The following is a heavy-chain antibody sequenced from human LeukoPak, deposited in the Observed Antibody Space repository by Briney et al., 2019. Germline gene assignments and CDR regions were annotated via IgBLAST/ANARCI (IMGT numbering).Heavy chain of an antibody. J-gene: IGHJ5*02. CDR3: ARDTMSYYDSSGSVFDP. CDR1: GFTFSIYG. D-gene: IGHD3-22*01. V-gene: IGHV3-23*01. Sequence: GGSLRLSCAASGFTFSIYGMSWVRQSPGKGLEWVSAISGSASGHITNYADSVKGRFTISRDNYKNTLYLQMNSLRAEDTAVYYCARDTMSYYDSSGSVFDPWGQGTLVTVSS. CDR2: ISGSASGHIT.